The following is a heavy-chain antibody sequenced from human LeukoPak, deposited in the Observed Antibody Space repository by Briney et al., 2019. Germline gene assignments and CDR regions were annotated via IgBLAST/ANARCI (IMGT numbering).Heavy chain of an antibody. V-gene: IGHV1-18*01. J-gene: IGHJ4*02. CDR2: ISAYDHNT. CDR3: ARAGHCSGGSCYVDY. D-gene: IGHD2-15*01. CDR1: GYPFTSYG. Sequence: VASVKVSCKASGYPFTSYGITWVRQAPGQGLEWMGWISAYDHNTNYAQKLQGRVTVTTDTSTSTAYIELRSLRSDDTAVYYCARAGHCSGGSCYVDYWGQGTLVTVSS.